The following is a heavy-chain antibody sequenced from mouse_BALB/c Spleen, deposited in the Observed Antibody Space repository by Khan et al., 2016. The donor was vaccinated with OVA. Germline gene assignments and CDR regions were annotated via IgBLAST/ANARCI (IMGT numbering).Heavy chain of an antibody. Sequence: QVQLQQSGAELAKPGASVKMSCKASGYTFTNYWMHWVKQRPGQGLEWIGYIDPTTGYTEYNQKFKDKATLTADKSSSTAYMQLSSLTSEASAVDYGTSHGSSYTWLGYWGQGTLVTVSA. J-gene: IGHJ3*01. CDR3: TSHGSSYTWLGY. CDR2: IDPTTGYT. V-gene: IGHV1-7*01. CDR1: GYTFTNYW. D-gene: IGHD1-1*01.